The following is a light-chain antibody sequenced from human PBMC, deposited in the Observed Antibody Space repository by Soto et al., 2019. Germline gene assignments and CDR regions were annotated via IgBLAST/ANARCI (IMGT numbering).Light chain of an antibody. CDR2: QDS. Sequence: YELTQPPSVSVSPGQTASITCSGDKLGNKYTCWYQQKPGQSPVLVIYQDSKRPSGIPERFSGSNSGNTATLTISGTQAIDEADYYCQAWDSSTAVFGGGTKLTVL. J-gene: IGLJ2*01. CDR1: KLGNKY. V-gene: IGLV3-1*01. CDR3: QAWDSSTAV.